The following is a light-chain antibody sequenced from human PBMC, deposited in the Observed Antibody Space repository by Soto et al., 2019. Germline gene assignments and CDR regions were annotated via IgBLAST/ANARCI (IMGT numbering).Light chain of an antibody. CDR1: QSVNNY. CDR3: QHRNNRPFS. J-gene: IGKJ3*01. V-gene: IGKV3-11*01. CDR2: DAS. Sequence: IVLTQSPATLSVSPGERATLSCRASQSVNNYLAWYKQRPGQAPRLLIYDASNRATGIPARFSGSGSGTDFTLTISSLEPEDFAVYYCQHRNNRPFSFGPGTKVDIK.